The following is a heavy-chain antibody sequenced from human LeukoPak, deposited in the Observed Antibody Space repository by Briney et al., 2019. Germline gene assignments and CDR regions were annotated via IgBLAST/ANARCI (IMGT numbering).Heavy chain of an antibody. CDR1: GFTVSSNY. D-gene: IGHD3-10*01. V-gene: IGHV3-53*01. CDR2: IHKNAIT. J-gene: IGHJ6*03. Sequence: GGSLRLSCAASGFTVSSNYMTWVRQAPGKGLEWVSVIHKNAITYHADTVKGRFTISRDNAKNMLYLQMNSLRVEDTAVYYCARSLRVRGVPDYMDVWGKGTTVIISS. CDR3: ARSLRVRGVPDYMDV.